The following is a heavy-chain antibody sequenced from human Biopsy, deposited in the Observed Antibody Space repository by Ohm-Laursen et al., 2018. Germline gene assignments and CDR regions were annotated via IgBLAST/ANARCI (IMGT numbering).Heavy chain of an antibody. V-gene: IGHV4-34*01. J-gene: IGHJ6*02. CDR2: INHSGRT. CDR3: VRGVDYYDPYHYYALDV. D-gene: IGHD3-22*01. CDR1: GESFNGYY. Sequence: SDTLSLTCAVSGESFNGYYWSWIRQTPGKGLEWIGEINHSGRTNYNPSLKSRVTISVDTSKNTFSLKVRYVTAADTAVYYCVRGVDYYDPYHYYALDVWGQGTTVTVSS.